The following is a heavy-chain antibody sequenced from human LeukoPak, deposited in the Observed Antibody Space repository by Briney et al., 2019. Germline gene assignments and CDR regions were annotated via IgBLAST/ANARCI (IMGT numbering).Heavy chain of an antibody. J-gene: IGHJ4*02. CDR2: IIPIFGTA. V-gene: IGHV1-69*05. CDR1: GGTFSSYA. Sequence: SVKVSCKASGGTFSSYAISWVRQAPGQGLEWMGGIIPIFGTANYAQKFPGRVTITTDESTSTAYMELSSLRSEDTAVYYCARQGHGGYSYGGEFDYWGQGTLVTVSS. D-gene: IGHD5-18*01. CDR3: ARQGHGGYSYGGEFDY.